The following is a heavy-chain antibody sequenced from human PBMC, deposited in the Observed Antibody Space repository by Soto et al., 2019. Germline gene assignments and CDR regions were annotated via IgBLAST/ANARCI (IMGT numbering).Heavy chain of an antibody. V-gene: IGHV1-18*01. CDR2: ISAHNGTT. Sequence: QVHLVQSGAEVKKPGASVKVSCKGSGYDFTTYGITWVRQAPGQGLEWMAWISAHNGTTDYAQKLQGRVTVTRDTSTSAAYMELRSMRSDDTAMYYCARGRYGDYWGQGALVTVSS. J-gene: IGHJ4*02. D-gene: IGHD1-1*01. CDR1: GYDFTTYG. CDR3: ARGRYGDY.